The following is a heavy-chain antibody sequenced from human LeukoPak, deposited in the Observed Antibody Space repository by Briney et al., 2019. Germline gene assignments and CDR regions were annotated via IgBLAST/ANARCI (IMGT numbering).Heavy chain of an antibody. CDR2: IWYDGSNK. Sequence: GGSLRLSCAASGFTFSSYGMHWVRQAPGKGLEWVAVIWYDGSNKYYADSVKGRFTISRDNSKNTLYLQMNSMRAEDTAVYYCARDSAVGYCSSTSCYWGVLYLDYYYGMDVWGQGTTVTVSS. CDR1: GFTFSSYG. CDR3: ARDSAVGYCSSTSCYWGVLYLDYYYGMDV. D-gene: IGHD2-2*01. J-gene: IGHJ6*02. V-gene: IGHV3-33*01.